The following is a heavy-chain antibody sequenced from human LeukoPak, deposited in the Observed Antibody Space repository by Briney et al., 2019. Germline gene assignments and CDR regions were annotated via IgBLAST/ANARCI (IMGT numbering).Heavy chain of an antibody. CDR2: IYYSGST. V-gene: IGHV4-39*07. J-gene: IGHJ5*02. CDR3: ARSLGICSSTSCYVVFVGFLEWLSRYNWFDP. D-gene: IGHD2-2*01. CDR1: GGSISSSSYY. Sequence: SETLSLTCTVSGGSISSSSYYWGWIRQPPGKGLEWIGSIYYSGSTYYNPSLKSRVTISVDTSKNQFSLKLSSVTAADTAVYYCARSLGICSSTSCYVVFVGFLEWLSRYNWFDPWGQGTLVTVSS.